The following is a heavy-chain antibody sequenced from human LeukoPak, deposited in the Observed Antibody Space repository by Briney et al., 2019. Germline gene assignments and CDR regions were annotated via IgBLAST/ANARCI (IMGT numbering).Heavy chain of an antibody. D-gene: IGHD3-3*01. V-gene: IGHV4-4*07. CDR1: GGSISSYY. J-gene: IGHJ6*03. CDR3: ARGGYDFWSGGGYYYYHYMDV. CDR2: IYTSGST. Sequence: TSETLSLTCTVSGGSISSYYWSWIRQPAGKGLEWIGRIYTSGSTNYNPSLKSRVTMSVDTSKNQFSLKLSSVTAADTAVYYCARGGYDFWSGGGYYYYHYMDVWGKGTTVTVSS.